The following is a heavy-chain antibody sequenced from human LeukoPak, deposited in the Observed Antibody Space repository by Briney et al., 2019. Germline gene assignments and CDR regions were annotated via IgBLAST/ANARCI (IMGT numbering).Heavy chain of an antibody. V-gene: IGHV4-61*01. J-gene: IGHJ4*02. Sequence: PSETLSLTCTVSGGSVSSGSYYWSWIRQPPGKGLEWIGYIYYSGSTYYNPSLKSRVTISVDTSKNQFSLKLSSVTAADTAVYYCARDHHVRISSSWYHFDYWGQGTLVTVSS. CDR1: GGSVSSGSYY. D-gene: IGHD6-13*01. CDR3: ARDHHVRISSSWYHFDY. CDR2: IYYSGST.